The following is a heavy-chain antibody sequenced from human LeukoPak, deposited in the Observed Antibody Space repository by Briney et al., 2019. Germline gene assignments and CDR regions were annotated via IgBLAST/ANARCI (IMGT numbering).Heavy chain of an antibody. J-gene: IGHJ4*02. CDR2: IYYSANT. Sequence: PSETLSLTCTVSGDSISSPLYYWGWIRQPPGKGLEWIGSIYYSANTYYNPSLKSRVTMSLDTSKNQFSLKLSSVTAADTAVYYCARSHTRGPEVALMDYWGQGTLVTVSS. CDR3: ARSHTRGPEVALMDY. V-gene: IGHV4-39*01. CDR1: GDSISSPLYY. D-gene: IGHD3-10*01.